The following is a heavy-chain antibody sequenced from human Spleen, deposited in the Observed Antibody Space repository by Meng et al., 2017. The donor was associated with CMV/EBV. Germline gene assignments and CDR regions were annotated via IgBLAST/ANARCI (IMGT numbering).Heavy chain of an antibody. J-gene: IGHJ4*02. CDR3: ASGHLAYGVQGY. V-gene: IGHV3-21*01. CDR1: GFTFSSYS. D-gene: IGHD1-1*01. Sequence: AASGFTFSSYSMNWVRQAPGKGLEWVSSISSSSSYIYYAGSVKGRFTISRDNAKNSLYLQMNSLRAEDTAVYYCASGHLAYGVQGYWGQGTLVTVSS. CDR2: ISSSSSYI.